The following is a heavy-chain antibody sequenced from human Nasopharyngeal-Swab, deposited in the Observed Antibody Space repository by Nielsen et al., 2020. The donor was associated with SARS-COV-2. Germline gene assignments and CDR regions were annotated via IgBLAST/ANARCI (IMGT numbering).Heavy chain of an antibody. CDR2: IRSKAYGGTT. D-gene: IGHD3-3*01. J-gene: IGHJ4*02. Sequence: GESLKISCTASGFTFGDYAMSWVRQAPGKGLEWVGFIRSKAYGGTTEYAASVKGRFTISRDDSKSIAYLQMNSPKTEDTAVYYCTRVPYDFWSGYYSDYWGQGTLVTVSS. CDR3: TRVPYDFWSGYYSDY. V-gene: IGHV3-49*04. CDR1: GFTFGDYA.